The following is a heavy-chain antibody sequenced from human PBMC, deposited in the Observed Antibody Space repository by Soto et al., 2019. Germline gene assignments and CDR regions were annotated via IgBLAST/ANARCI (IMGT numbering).Heavy chain of an antibody. V-gene: IGHV1-8*01. J-gene: IGHJ6*02. D-gene: IGHD3-3*01. Sequence: QVQLVQSGAEVKKPGASVKVSCKASGYTFTNYDVNWVRQAAGQGLEWMGWMNPNSGITDYAQKFRDRVAMTRNTSIDTAYMELSSLTSEDTAVYYCASQGVDFWRVGHYYGLGVWGQGTAVTVAS. CDR2: MNPNSGIT. CDR3: ASQGVDFWRVGHYYGLGV. CDR1: GYTFTNYD.